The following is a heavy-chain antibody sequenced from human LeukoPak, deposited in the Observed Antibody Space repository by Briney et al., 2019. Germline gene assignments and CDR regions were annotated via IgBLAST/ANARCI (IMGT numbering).Heavy chain of an antibody. CDR1: GYTFTVYY. J-gene: IGHJ4*02. D-gene: IGHD3-3*01. V-gene: IGHV1-18*04. CDR3: ARAPDDCDFWSGPFDY. Sequence: AAVKVSCKASGYTFTVYYMHWVRQAPGQGLEWMGWISAYSGNTNYAQNLQGRVTMTTDTSTSTAYMELRSLRSDDTAVYYCARAPDDCDFWSGPFDYWGRGTLVTVSS. CDR2: ISAYSGNT.